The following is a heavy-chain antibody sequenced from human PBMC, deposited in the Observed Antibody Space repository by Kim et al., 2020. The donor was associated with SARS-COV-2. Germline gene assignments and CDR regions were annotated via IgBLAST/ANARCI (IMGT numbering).Heavy chain of an antibody. D-gene: IGHD1-26*01. CDR1: GFTFSSYG. CDR3: ARDLLVGATSYGMDV. CDR2: IWYDGSNK. J-gene: IGHJ6*02. V-gene: IGHV3-33*01. Sequence: GGSLRLSCEASGFTFSSYGMHWVRQAPGKGLEWVAGIWYDGSNKYYADSVKGRFTISRDNSKNTLYLQMNSLRAEDTAVYYCARDLLVGATSYGMDVWGPGTTVTVS.